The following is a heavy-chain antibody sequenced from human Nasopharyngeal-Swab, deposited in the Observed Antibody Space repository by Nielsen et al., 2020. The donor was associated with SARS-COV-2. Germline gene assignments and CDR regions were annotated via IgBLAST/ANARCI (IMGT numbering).Heavy chain of an antibody. Sequence: SETLSLTCAVSGGSVSSYVWWTFVPPSPGRGLEVIGKVSHSGSTNYTPSLKSRVPLSLDKSRRQFSLRLTSLPAADTAVYFCARGHLVVVPSPILGLGPFFYSFYLDVWGKGTTVIVSS. CDR3: ARGHLVVVPSPILGLGPFFYSFYLDV. D-gene: IGHD2-21*01. J-gene: IGHJ6*03. CDR2: VSHSGST. V-gene: IGHV4-4*02. CDR1: GGSVSSYVW.